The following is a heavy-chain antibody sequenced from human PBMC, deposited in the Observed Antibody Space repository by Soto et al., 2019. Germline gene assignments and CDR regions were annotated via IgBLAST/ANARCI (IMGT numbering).Heavy chain of an antibody. Sequence: EVQLLESGGDLVQPGGSLRLSCAASGFTFSSYAMSWVRQAPGKGLEWVSGITGGGGGSYYADSVKGRFTISRDNSKNTLYLQMNSLRAEDTAVYYCARDFGGCSAGSCRYNWFDPWGQGTLVTVSS. D-gene: IGHD2-15*01. CDR1: GFTFSSYA. CDR2: ITGGGGGS. V-gene: IGHV3-23*01. J-gene: IGHJ5*02. CDR3: ARDFGGCSAGSCRYNWFDP.